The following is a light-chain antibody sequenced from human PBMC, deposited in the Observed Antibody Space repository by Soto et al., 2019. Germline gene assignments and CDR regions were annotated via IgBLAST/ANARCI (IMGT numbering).Light chain of an antibody. Sequence: AIQLTQSPSSLSASVGDRVIITCRASQGVGRALAWYQQKPGKSPKLLIYDASILETGAPARFSGSGSGTDFTLTISTLQPEDFATYYCQQFNGDPPFGQGTRLDIK. J-gene: IGKJ5*01. CDR3: QQFNGDPP. V-gene: IGKV1-13*02. CDR1: QGVGRA. CDR2: DAS.